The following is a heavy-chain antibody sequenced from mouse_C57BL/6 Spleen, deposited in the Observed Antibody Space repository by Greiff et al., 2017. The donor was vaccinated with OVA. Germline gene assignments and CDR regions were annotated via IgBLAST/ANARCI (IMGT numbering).Heavy chain of an antibody. CDR2: ISSGGDYI. D-gene: IGHD2-4*01. Sequence: EVMLVESGEGLVKPGGSLKLSCAASGFTFSSYAMSWVRQTPEKRLEWVAYISSGGDYIYYADTVKGRFTRSRDNARNTLYLQMSSLKSEDTAMYYCTRDYDGAWFAYWGQGTLVTVSA. V-gene: IGHV5-9-1*02. CDR3: TRDYDGAWFAY. CDR1: GFTFSSYA. J-gene: IGHJ3*01.